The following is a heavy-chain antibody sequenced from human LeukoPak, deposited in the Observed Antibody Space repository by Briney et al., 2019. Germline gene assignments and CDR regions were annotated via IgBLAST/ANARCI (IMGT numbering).Heavy chain of an antibody. CDR1: GYTFNSYS. Sequence: ASVKVSCKASGYTFNSYSINWVRQAPGQGLEWMGSINAYNGNTNYAQKVQGRVTMTTDTSTSTAYREVRSLRSDDTALYYCARDGFRGPSDYWGQGTLVTVSS. CDR3: ARDGFRGPSDY. V-gene: IGHV1-18*01. CDR2: INAYNGNT. D-gene: IGHD3-16*01. J-gene: IGHJ4*02.